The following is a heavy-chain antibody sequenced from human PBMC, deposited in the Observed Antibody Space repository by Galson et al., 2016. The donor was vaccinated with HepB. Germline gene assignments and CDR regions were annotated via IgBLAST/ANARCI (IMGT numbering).Heavy chain of an antibody. CDR3: ARAPRGDYLDY. V-gene: IGHV1-18*01. J-gene: IGHJ4*02. CDR1: GYTFTTYD. CDR2: IGAYSGYT. Sequence: SVKVSCKASGYTFTTYDINWVRQVPGQGLEWMGWIGAYSGYTNYVQNLQGRLTMTTDTSTSTAYLELKNLTSDDTAVYYCARAPRGDYLDYWGQGTLLTVSS.